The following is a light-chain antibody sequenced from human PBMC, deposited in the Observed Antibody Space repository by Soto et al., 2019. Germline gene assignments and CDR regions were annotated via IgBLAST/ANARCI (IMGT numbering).Light chain of an antibody. Sequence: ESVLTHSPDTLSVSPGERATLSCRASQRISSSNLAWYQQKPGQVPRLLIYGASTRATGIPDRFSGSGSGTDFTLTISRLEPEDFAVYYCQQFGRSTGTFGQRTKV. J-gene: IGKJ1*01. CDR2: GAS. CDR1: QRISSSN. V-gene: IGKV3-20*01. CDR3: QQFGRSTGT.